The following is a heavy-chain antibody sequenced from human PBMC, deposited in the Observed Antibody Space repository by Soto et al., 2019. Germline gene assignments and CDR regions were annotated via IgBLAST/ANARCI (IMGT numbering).Heavy chain of an antibody. D-gene: IGHD2-2*01. CDR1: GYTFTGYY. CDR3: ARAVVPAATPNWFDP. V-gene: IGHV1-2*02. J-gene: IGHJ5*02. Sequence: ASVKVSCKASGYTFTGYYMHWVRQAPGQGLEWMGWINPNSGGTNYAQKFQGRVTMTRDTSISTAYMELSRLRSDDTAVYYCARAVVPAATPNWFDPWGQGTLVTVSS. CDR2: INPNSGGT.